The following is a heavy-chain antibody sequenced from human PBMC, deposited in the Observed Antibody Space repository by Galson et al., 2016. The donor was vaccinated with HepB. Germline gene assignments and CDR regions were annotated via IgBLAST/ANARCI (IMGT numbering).Heavy chain of an antibody. V-gene: IGHV3-7*03. J-gene: IGHJ4*02. CDR1: GFTFRDYW. D-gene: IGHD3-9*01. CDR2: INYDETEM. Sequence: SLRLSCAASGFTFRDYWMSWVRQAPGKGLDWVASINYDETEMRYADSVRGRFTVSRDNARGSLYPHMSSLTVEDTAVYYCARLFDSMTIFDFWGQGILVTVSS. CDR3: ARLFDSMTIFDF.